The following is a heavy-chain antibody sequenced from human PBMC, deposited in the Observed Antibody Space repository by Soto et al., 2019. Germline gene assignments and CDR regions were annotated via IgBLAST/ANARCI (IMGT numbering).Heavy chain of an antibody. D-gene: IGHD6-19*01. CDR1: GDSVSSNTAA. V-gene: IGHV6-1*01. J-gene: IGHJ4*02. Sequence: QVHLQQSGPGLVKPSQTLSLTCAISGDSVSSNTAAWNWIRSSPSRGLEWLGRTYYRSNWRHDYAVSVKRRITVNPDTSKNHFSLQLNSGTPDDTAVYYCARGVAGSGFDLWGQGTLVTVSS. CDR2: TYYRSNWRH. CDR3: ARGVAGSGFDL.